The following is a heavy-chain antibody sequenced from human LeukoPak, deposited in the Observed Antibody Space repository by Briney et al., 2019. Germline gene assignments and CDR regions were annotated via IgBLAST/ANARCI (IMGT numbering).Heavy chain of an antibody. Sequence: SETLSLTCTVSGGSISSYYWNWIRQPPGKGLEWIGYIYYSGSTNYNPSLKSRVTISVDTSKNQFSLKLSSVTAADTAVYYCARTTEGGYTYDYFYYYYMDVWGKGTTVTISS. J-gene: IGHJ6*03. D-gene: IGHD5-18*01. CDR2: IYYSGST. CDR1: GGSISSYY. CDR3: ARTTEGGYTYDYFYYYYMDV. V-gene: IGHV4-59*01.